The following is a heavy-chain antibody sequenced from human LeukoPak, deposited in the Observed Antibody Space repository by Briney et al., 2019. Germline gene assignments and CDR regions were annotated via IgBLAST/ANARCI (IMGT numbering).Heavy chain of an antibody. CDR3: ARDREAVDFDY. Sequence: PSETLSLTCAVYGGSFSGYYWSWIRQPPGKGLEWIGEINHSGSTNYNPSLKSRVTISVDTSKNQFSLKLSSVTAADTAVYYCARDREAVDFDYWGQGTLVTVSS. CDR2: INHSGST. J-gene: IGHJ4*02. CDR1: GGSFSGYY. V-gene: IGHV4-34*01.